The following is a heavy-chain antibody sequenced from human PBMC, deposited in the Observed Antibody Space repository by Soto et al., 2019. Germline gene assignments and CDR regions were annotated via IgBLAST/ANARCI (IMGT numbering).Heavy chain of an antibody. V-gene: IGHV3-23*01. CDR3: AKDIAVADTSRNSYYFDY. Sequence: GGSLRLSCAASGFTFSSYAMSWVRQAPGKGLEWVSAISGSGGSTYYADSVKGRFTISRDNSKNTLYLQMNSLRAEDTAVYYCAKDIAVADTSRNSYYFDYWGQGTLVTVSS. CDR1: GFTFSSYA. CDR2: ISGSGGST. D-gene: IGHD6-19*01. J-gene: IGHJ4*02.